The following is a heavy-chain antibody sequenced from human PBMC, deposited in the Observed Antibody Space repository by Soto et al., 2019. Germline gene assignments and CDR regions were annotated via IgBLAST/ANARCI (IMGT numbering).Heavy chain of an antibody. CDR1: GGTFSSYT. Sequence: QVQLVQSGAEVKKPGSSVKVSCKASGGTFSSYTISWVRQAPGQGLEWMGRIIPILGIANYAQKFQGRVTITADKSTSTAYMELSSLRSEDTAVYYCARVRYDSSGCSLFDYWGQGTLVTVSS. CDR3: ARVRYDSSGCSLFDY. V-gene: IGHV1-69*02. CDR2: IIPILGIA. D-gene: IGHD3-22*01. J-gene: IGHJ4*02.